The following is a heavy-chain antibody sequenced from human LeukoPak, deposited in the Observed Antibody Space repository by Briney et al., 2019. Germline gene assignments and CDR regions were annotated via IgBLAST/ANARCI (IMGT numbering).Heavy chain of an antibody. CDR1: GGSIRSSYYY. CDR2: IYPSPRT. Sequence: SETLSLTCTVSGGSIRSSYYYWGWRRQPRATGLECIVPIYPSPRTYYTPSLKTPVTISLDTSKNQSSLKLNSVTAADTAVYYCARHYRPWGQGTLVTVSS. CDR3: ARHYRP. D-gene: IGHD3-16*02. J-gene: IGHJ5*02. V-gene: IGHV4-39*01.